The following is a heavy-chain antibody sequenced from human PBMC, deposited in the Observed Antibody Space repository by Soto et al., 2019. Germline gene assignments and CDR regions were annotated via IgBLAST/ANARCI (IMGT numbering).Heavy chain of an antibody. CDR1: GYTFTSYG. CDR3: ARREEYYYGMDV. Sequence: QVQLVQSGAEVKKPGASVKVSCKASGYTFTSYGISWVRQAPGQGLEWMGGIIPIFGTANYAQKFQGRVTITADESTSTAYMELSSLRSEDTAVYYCARREEYYYGMDVWGQGTTVTVSS. CDR2: IIPIFGTA. J-gene: IGHJ6*02. D-gene: IGHD1-26*01. V-gene: IGHV1-69*13.